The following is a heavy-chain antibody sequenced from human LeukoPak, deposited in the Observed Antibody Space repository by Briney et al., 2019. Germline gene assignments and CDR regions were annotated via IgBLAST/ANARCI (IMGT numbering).Heavy chain of an antibody. D-gene: IGHD6-13*01. CDR2: ISAYNGNT. V-gene: IGHV1-18*01. CDR3: ARDLGYSSSWYPPGEYYFDY. Sequence: ASVKVSCKASGYTFTSYGISWVRQAPGQGLEWMGWISAYNGNTNYAQKFQGRVTITTDESTSTAYMELSSLRSEDTAVYYCARDLGYSSSWYPPGEYYFDYWGQGTLVTVSS. CDR1: GYTFTSYG. J-gene: IGHJ4*02.